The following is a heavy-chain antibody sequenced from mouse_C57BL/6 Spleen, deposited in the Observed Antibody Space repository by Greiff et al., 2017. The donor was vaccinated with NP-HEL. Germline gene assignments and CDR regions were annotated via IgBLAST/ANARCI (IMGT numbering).Heavy chain of an antibody. D-gene: IGHD4-1*01. CDR1: GYTFTSYW. CDR2: IDPSDSET. V-gene: IGHV1-52*01. CDR3: ARRGDWDGYFDV. Sequence: QVQLKESGAELVRPGSSVKLSCKASGYTFTSYWMHWVKQRPIQGLEWIGNIDPSDSETHYNQKFKDKATLTVDKSSSTAYMQLSSLTSEDSAVYYCARRGDWDGYFDVWGTGTTVTVSS. J-gene: IGHJ1*03.